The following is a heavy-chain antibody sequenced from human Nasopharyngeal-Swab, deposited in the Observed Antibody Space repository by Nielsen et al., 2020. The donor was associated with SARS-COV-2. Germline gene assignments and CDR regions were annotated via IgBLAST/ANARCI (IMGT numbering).Heavy chain of an antibody. CDR3: AHSPHDYVWGSYRFDY. CDR1: GFSLSTSAVG. CDR2: IYWDDDK. J-gene: IGHJ4*02. D-gene: IGHD3-16*02. V-gene: IGHV2-5*02. Sequence: SGPTLVKPTQTLTLTCTFSGFSLSTSAVGVGWIRQPPGKALEWLALIYWDDDKRYSPSLKSRLTITKDTSKNQVVLTMTNIDPVDTATYYCAHSPHDYVWGSYRFDYWGQGTLVTVSS.